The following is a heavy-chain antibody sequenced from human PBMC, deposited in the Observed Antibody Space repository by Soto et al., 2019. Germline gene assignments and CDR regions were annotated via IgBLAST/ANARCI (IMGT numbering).Heavy chain of an antibody. Sequence: EVQLLESGGGLVQPGGSLRLSCAASGFTFGIYAMSWVRQAPGKGLEWVSSISGSGGSIYYAHSVKGRFTISRDKTKSTLDLQMTSLRAEDTAVYHCARVAPEYSSTPRRFDFWGQGTLVTVSS. CDR2: ISGSGGSI. V-gene: IGHV3-23*01. D-gene: IGHD6-13*01. CDR1: GFTFGIYA. CDR3: ARVAPEYSSTPRRFDF. J-gene: IGHJ4*02.